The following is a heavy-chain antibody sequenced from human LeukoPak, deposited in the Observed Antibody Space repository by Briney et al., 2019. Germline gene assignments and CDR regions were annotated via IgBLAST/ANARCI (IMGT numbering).Heavy chain of an antibody. Sequence: GGSLRLSCAASGFTFSSYAMSWVRQAPGKGLEWVSSITGSGSSTYYADSVKGRFTISRDKSMNTLFLQMSSLRAEDTAVYYCVKVSGMYSSSWPTDIWGQGTLVTVSS. J-gene: IGHJ4*02. D-gene: IGHD6-13*01. V-gene: IGHV3-23*01. CDR1: GFTFSSYA. CDR3: VKVSGMYSSSWPTDI. CDR2: ITGSGSST.